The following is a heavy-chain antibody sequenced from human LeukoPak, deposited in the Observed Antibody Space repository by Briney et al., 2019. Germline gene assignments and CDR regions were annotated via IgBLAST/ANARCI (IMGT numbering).Heavy chain of an antibody. D-gene: IGHD3-22*01. CDR2: IYWDDDK. V-gene: IGHV2-5*02. Sequence: ESGPTLANPTQTLTLTCTFSGFSLSTSGVGVGWIRQPPGKALEWLALIYWDDDKRYSPSLKSRLTITKDTSKNQVVLTMTNMDPVDTATYYCAHRGYYDSSGAWDYFDYWGQGTLVTVSS. CDR1: GFSLSTSGVG. J-gene: IGHJ4*02. CDR3: AHRGYYDSSGAWDYFDY.